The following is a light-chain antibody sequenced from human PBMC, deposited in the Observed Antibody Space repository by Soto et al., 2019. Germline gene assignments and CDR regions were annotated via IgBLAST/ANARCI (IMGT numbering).Light chain of an antibody. CDR2: GAS. V-gene: IGKV3-20*01. Sequence: ENVLTQSPGTLSLGPGERAALSCRASQSLPTNDVDWYHQKPGQAPRLLIYGASKRATGIPDRFTGSGSGTDFTLTIDKLEPEDFAVYYCQRYGDSGTFGQGTKLEIK. CDR1: QSLPTND. CDR3: QRYGDSGT. J-gene: IGKJ2*01.